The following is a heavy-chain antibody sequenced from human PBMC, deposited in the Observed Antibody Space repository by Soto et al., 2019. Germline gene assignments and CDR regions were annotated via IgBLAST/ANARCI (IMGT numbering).Heavy chain of an antibody. CDR1: GFTFSSYG. CDR2: IWYDGSNK. CDR3: ARPRLSIAAAAYYYGMDV. Sequence: GGSLRLSCAASGFTFSSYGMHWVRQAPGKGLEWVAVIWYDGSNKYYADSVKGRFTISRDNSKNTLYLQMNSLRAEDTAVYYCARPRLSIAAAAYYYGMDVWGQGTTVTVSS. D-gene: IGHD6-13*01. V-gene: IGHV3-33*01. J-gene: IGHJ6*02.